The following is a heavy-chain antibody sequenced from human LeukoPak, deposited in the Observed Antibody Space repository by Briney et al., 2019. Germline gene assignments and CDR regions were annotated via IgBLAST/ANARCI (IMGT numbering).Heavy chain of an antibody. CDR3: ARADKILTGYYHYYGMDV. V-gene: IGHV1-8*01. J-gene: IGHJ6*02. CDR1: GYTFTSYD. CDR2: MNPNSGNT. Sequence: ASVKVSCKASGYTFTSYDINWVRQATGQGLEWMGWMNPNSGNTGYAQKFQGRVTITRNTSISTAYMELSSLRSEDTAVYYCARADKILTGYYHYYGMDVWGQGTTVTVSS. D-gene: IGHD3-9*01.